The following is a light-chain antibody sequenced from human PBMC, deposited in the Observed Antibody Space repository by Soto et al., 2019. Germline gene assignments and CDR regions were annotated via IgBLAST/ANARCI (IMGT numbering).Light chain of an antibody. V-gene: IGKV3-15*01. J-gene: IGKJ4*01. CDR2: GAS. CDR1: QSVNSN. Sequence: ETVMTQSPATLSVSPGERATLSCRASQSVNSNLAWYQQKLGQAPRVLIYGASTRATGIPDRFSGSGSGTEFILTISSLQSEDFAVYYCQQYDAWPLAFGGGTKVDIK. CDR3: QQYDAWPLA.